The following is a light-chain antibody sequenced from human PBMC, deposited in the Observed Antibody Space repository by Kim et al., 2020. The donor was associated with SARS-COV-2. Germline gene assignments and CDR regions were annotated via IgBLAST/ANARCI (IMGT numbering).Light chain of an antibody. CDR2: QNI. J-gene: IGLJ1*01. CDR3: QAWDSRNYV. Sequence: SWSPGEPASITCFGENLEIKYVCWYQRKPGQSPVLVMYQNIKRPSGIPERFSGSNSGNTATLTISGTQGLDEADYYCQAWDSRNYVFGTGTKVTVL. V-gene: IGLV3-1*01. CDR1: NLEIKY.